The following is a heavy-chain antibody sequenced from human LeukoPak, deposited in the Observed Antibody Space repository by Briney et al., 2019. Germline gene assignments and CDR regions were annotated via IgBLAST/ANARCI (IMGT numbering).Heavy chain of an antibody. V-gene: IGHV1-2*04. CDR1: GYTFTGYY. CDR3: ARAAMNLDGYNWWYFDY. Sequence: ASVKVSCKASGYTFTGYYMHWVRQAPRQGLEWMGWINPNSCGTKYAQKFQGWVTMTRDTSISTAYMELSRLRSDDTAVYYCARAAMNLDGYNWWYFDYWGQGTVVTVSS. CDR2: INPNSCGT. D-gene: IGHD5-24*01. J-gene: IGHJ4*02.